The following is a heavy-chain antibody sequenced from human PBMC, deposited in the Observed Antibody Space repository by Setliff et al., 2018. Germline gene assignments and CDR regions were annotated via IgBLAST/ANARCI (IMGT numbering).Heavy chain of an antibody. V-gene: IGHV4-34*01. CDR2: INHSGST. Sequence: SETLSLTCAVYGGSFSGYYWSWIRQPPGKGLEWIGEINHSGSTNNNPSLKSRVTISVDTSKNQFSLKLSSVTAADTAVYYCARTYNFWSGYFGYWGQGTLVTVSS. CDR3: ARTYNFWSGYFGY. D-gene: IGHD3-3*01. CDR1: GGSFSGYY. J-gene: IGHJ4*02.